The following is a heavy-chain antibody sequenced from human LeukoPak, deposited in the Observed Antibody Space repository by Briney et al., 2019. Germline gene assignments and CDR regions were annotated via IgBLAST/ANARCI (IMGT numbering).Heavy chain of an antibody. V-gene: IGHV1-18*01. J-gene: IGHJ4*02. D-gene: IGHD3-10*01. CDR1: GYTFTSCG. CDR2: ISAYNGNT. CDR3: ARDLDGSGSYYTDY. Sequence: ASVKVSCKASGYTFTSCGISWVRQAPGQGLEWMGWISAYNGNTNYVQKLQGRVTMTTDKSTSTAYMELRSLRSDDTAVYYCARDLDGSGSYYTDYWGQGTLVTVSS.